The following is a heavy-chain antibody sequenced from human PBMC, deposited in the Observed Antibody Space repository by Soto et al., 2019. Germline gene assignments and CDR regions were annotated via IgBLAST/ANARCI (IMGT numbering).Heavy chain of an antibody. CDR3: TTGLLWFGETVYYFDY. Sequence: EVQLVESGGGLVKPGGSLRLSCAASGFTFSNAWMNWVRQAPGKGREWVGRIKSNTDGGTTDYAAPVKGRFTISRDDSKNTLYLQMDSVKTEDTAVYYCTTGLLWFGETVYYFDYRGQGTLVTVSS. D-gene: IGHD3-10*01. CDR1: GFTFSNAW. V-gene: IGHV3-15*07. CDR2: IKSNTDGGTT. J-gene: IGHJ4*02.